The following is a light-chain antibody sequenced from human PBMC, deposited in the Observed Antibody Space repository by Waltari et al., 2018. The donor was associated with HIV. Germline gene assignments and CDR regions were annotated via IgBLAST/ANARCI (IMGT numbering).Light chain of an antibody. Sequence: QSALTPPPSASGSPGQSVPISCTGTSSAVGGYNYVSWYQQHPVKAPKLIIYEVSKRPSGVPDRFSGSKSGNTASLTVSGLQAEDEADYYCSSYAGSNNLVFGGGTKLTVL. CDR3: SSYAGSNNLV. CDR1: SSAVGGYNY. CDR2: EVS. J-gene: IGLJ2*01. V-gene: IGLV2-8*01.